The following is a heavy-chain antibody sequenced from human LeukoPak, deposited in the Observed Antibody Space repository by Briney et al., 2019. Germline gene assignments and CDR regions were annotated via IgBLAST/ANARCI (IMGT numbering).Heavy chain of an antibody. CDR1: GFTFSSYA. CDR2: IKQDGSEK. CDR3: ARGHLSTAAAAFDY. D-gene: IGHD6-13*01. Sequence: GGSLRLSCAASGFTFSSYAMSWVRQAPGKGLEWVANIKQDGSEKYYVDSVKGRFTISRDNAKNSLYLQMNSLRAEDTAVYYCARGHLSTAAAAFDYWGQGTLVTVSS. J-gene: IGHJ4*02. V-gene: IGHV3-7*01.